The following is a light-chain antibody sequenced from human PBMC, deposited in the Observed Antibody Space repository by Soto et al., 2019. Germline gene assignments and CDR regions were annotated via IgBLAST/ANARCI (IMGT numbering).Light chain of an antibody. Sequence: DIQMTQSPSTLSASVGDRVTITCRASQSSGRWLAWYQHKPWKAPKVLIYKASSLQSEVPSRFSGSGSGTELTLTISSLQPDDFATYYCQQYNNYPGAFGQGTKVEIK. V-gene: IGKV1-5*03. J-gene: IGKJ1*01. CDR2: KAS. CDR1: QSSGRW. CDR3: QQYNNYPGA.